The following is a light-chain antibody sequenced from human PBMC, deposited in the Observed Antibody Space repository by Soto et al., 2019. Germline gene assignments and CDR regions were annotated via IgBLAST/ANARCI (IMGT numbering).Light chain of an antibody. CDR1: QSVSSH. CDR3: QQYNDWLT. J-gene: IGKJ1*01. Sequence: ILITQSPATLAVSLGERATLSCGAGQSVSSHLAWYQLKPGQAPRPLIHGASTRATGIPARFSGSGSGTEFTLTISSLQSEDSPVYYCQQYNDWLTFGQGTKVDIK. V-gene: IGKV3-15*01. CDR2: GAS.